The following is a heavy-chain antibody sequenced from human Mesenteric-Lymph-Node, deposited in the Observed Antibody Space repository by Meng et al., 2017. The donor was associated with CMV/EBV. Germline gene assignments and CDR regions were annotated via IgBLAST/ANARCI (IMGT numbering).Heavy chain of an antibody. CDR3: ARGLTIFDGMDV. J-gene: IGHJ6*02. D-gene: IGHD3-3*01. Sequence: VSVKVSLKASGYTFNYYDINWVRQATGQDLEWMGWMNVNSGNTGYAQKFQGRVTFTRNTSICTVYMELSSLISEDTAVYYCARGLTIFDGMDVWGRGTTVTVSS. CDR1: GYTFNYYD. CDR2: MNVNSGNT. V-gene: IGHV1-8*03.